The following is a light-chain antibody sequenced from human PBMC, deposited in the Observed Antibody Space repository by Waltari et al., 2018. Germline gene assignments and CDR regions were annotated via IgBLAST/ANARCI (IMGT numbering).Light chain of an antibody. CDR3: QVCDSHTVV. V-gene: IGLV3-21*02. CDR1: HIGTKA. Sequence: SYVLTHLSSMSVTPGQTARIVCGGRHIGTKAVPWYQRKAGQAPLLVLHDDDTRPSGIPDRFSGTNSGDTATLTISGVEAEDEADYFCQVCDSHTVVFGGGTNLTVL. CDR2: DDD. J-gene: IGLJ2*01.